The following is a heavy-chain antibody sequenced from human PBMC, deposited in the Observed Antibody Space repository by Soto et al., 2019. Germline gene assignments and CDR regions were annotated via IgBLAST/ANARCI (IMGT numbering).Heavy chain of an antibody. Sequence: QMQLVQSGPEVKKPGTSVKVSCKASGFTFTSSAVQWVRQARGQRLEWIGWIVVGSGNTNYAQKFQERVTITREMSTSTAYMVLSSLRDEDTAVYYCAARAGGSIVGSTSRVYYFDYWGQGTLVTVSS. CDR3: AARAGGSIVGSTSRVYYFDY. CDR2: IVVGSGNT. J-gene: IGHJ4*02. V-gene: IGHV1-58*01. D-gene: IGHD1-26*01. CDR1: GFTFTSSA.